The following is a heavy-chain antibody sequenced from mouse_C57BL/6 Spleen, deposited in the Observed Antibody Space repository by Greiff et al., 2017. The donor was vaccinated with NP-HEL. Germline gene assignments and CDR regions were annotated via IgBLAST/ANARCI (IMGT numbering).Heavy chain of an antibody. CDR3: ARHWDYAMDY. Sequence: EVQGVESGGDLVKPGGSLKLSCAASGFTFSSYGMSWVRQTPDQRLEWVATISSGGSYTYYPDSVKGRFTISRDNATNTLYLQMSSLKSEDTAMYYCARHWDYAMDYWGQGTSVTVSS. D-gene: IGHD4-1*01. V-gene: IGHV5-6*01. CDR2: ISSGGSYT. J-gene: IGHJ4*01. CDR1: GFTFSSYG.